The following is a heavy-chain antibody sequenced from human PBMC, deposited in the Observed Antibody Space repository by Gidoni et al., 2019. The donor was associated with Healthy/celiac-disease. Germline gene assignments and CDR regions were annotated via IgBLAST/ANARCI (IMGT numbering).Heavy chain of an antibody. CDR3: ARGDPYYYDSSGYYDY. Sequence: EVQLVESGGGLVQPGGSLRLSCAASGFTFSSDSMNWVRQAPGKGLEWVSYISISISTLYYAYFVNGRFTISRANAKNSLYLQMNSLRAEDTAVYYCARGDPYYYDSSGYYDYWCQGTLVTVSS. V-gene: IGHV3-48*01. D-gene: IGHD3-22*01. CDR2: ISISISTL. J-gene: IGHJ4*02. CDR1: GFTFSSDS.